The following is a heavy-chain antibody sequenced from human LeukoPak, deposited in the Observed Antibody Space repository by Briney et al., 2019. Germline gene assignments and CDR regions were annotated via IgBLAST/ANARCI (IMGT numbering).Heavy chain of an antibody. CDR1: GFTFSTDN. CDR2: IDAGGSYI. V-gene: IGHV3-21*06. D-gene: IGHD3-9*01. J-gene: IGHJ3*02. CDR3: ARDKGLAIRAYDI. Sequence: PGGSLRLSCVASGFTFSTDNMNWVRQAPGKGLDWVAFIDAGGSYIQYADSVKGRFIISRDNAQNPLFLEVNSLRVEDTAVYYCARDKGLAIRAYDIWGQGTMVTVSS.